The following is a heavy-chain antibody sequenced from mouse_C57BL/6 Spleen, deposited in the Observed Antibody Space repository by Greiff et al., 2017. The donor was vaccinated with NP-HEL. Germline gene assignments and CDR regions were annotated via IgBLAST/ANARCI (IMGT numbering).Heavy chain of an antibody. Sequence: QVQLKQPGTELVKPGASVKLSCKASGYTFTSYWMHWVKQRPGQGLEWIGNINPSNGGTNYNEKFKSKATLTVDKSSSTAYMQLSSLTSEDSAVYYCAREEAYYYDYYFDYWGQGTTLTVSS. CDR3: AREEAYYYDYYFDY. J-gene: IGHJ2*01. CDR2: INPSNGGT. CDR1: GYTFTSYW. D-gene: IGHD1-1*01. V-gene: IGHV1-53*01.